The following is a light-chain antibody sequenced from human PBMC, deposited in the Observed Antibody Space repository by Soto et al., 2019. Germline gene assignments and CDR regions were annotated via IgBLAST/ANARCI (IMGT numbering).Light chain of an antibody. CDR3: MQAIESPWT. CDR1: QSLLHSDGKTY. Sequence: ILMTQTPLSLSIIPGQTASISCKSSQSLLHSDGKTYFYWYVQKAGQAPQPLIYEVSNRLSGVRERFSGSGSRTDFTLKISRVEADDVGIYYCMQAIESPWTFGQGTKVDIK. J-gene: IGKJ1*01. CDR2: EVS. V-gene: IGKV2D-29*01.